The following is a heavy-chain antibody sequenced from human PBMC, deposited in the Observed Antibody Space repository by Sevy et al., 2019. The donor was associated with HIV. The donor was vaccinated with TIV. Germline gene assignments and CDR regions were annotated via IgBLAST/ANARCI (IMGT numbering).Heavy chain of an antibody. CDR3: ASPGGYRYGSLLDN. Sequence: ASVKVSCKASGYTFTDYFMHWVRQAPGQGLEWMGWINPNSGDTKYAQKFKGRVTVTRDTSIRTAYMELSSLRFDDTAVYYCASPGGYRYGSLLDNWGQGTLVTVSS. D-gene: IGHD5-18*01. CDR1: GYTFTDYF. J-gene: IGHJ4*02. V-gene: IGHV1-2*02. CDR2: INPNSGDT.